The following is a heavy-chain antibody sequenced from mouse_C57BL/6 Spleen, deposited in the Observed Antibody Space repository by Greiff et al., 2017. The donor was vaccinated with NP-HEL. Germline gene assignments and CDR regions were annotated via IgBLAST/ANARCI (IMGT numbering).Heavy chain of an antibody. CDR3: TSYSNYGAWFAY. CDR1: GYTFTDYE. J-gene: IGHJ3*01. V-gene: IGHV1-15*01. CDR2: IDPETGGT. D-gene: IGHD2-5*01. Sequence: VQLQQSGAELVRPGASVTLSCKASGYTFTDYEMHWVKQTPVHGLEWIGAIDPETGGTAYNQKFKGKAILTADKSSSTAYMELRSLTSEDSAVYYCTSYSNYGAWFAYWGQGTLVTVSA.